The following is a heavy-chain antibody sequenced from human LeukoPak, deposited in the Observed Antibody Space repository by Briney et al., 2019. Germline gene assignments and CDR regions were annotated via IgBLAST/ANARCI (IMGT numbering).Heavy chain of an antibody. CDR2: LYYSGST. CDR1: GGSISSYY. Sequence: SETLSLTCTVSGGSISSYYWSWIRQPPGKGLEWIGYLYYSGSTNYNPSLNSRVTISVDTSKNQFSLKLSSVTAADTAVYYCARRPAWLSGAFDIWGQGTMVTVSS. J-gene: IGHJ3*02. CDR3: ARRPAWLSGAFDI. V-gene: IGHV4-59*08. D-gene: IGHD6-19*01.